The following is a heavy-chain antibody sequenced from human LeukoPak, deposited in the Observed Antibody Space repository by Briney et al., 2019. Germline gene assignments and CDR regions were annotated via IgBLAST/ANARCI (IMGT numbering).Heavy chain of an antibody. CDR3: ASSLKTYYYDSSGYPPDY. CDR2: ISSGSSYI. CDR1: GGSFSGYY. Sequence: ETLSLTCAVYGGSFSGYYWSWIRQPPGKGLEWVSSISSGSSYIYCADSVKGRFTISRDNAKNSLYLQMNSLRAEDTAVYYCASSLKTYYYDSSGYPPDYWGQGTLVTVSS. V-gene: IGHV3-21*01. D-gene: IGHD3-22*01. J-gene: IGHJ4*02.